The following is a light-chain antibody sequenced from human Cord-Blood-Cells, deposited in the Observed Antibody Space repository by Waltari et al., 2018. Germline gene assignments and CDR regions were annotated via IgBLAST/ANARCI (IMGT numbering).Light chain of an antibody. CDR3: QQSYSTPWT. Sequence: DIQMXQSPSSLSASVGDRVTITCRASQSISSYLNWYQQKPGKDHKLLIYAASXLQSGVPSRFSGSGSGTDFTLTISSLQPEDFATYYCQQSYSTPWTFGQGTKVEIK. V-gene: IGKV1-39*01. J-gene: IGKJ1*01. CDR2: AAS. CDR1: QSISSY.